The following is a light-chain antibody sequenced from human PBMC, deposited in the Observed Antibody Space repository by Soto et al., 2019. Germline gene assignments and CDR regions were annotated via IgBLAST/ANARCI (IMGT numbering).Light chain of an antibody. V-gene: IGKV4-1*01. Sequence: DIVMTQSPDSLAVSLGERATINCKSSQSVLYSSNNKNYLAWYQQKPGQPPKLLIYWASTRESGVPVRFSGSGSGTDFNLTISSLQSEDVAVYYWQQSYSTPLAFGPGTKVDIQ. CDR3: QQSYSTPLA. CDR2: WAS. J-gene: IGKJ3*01. CDR1: QSVLYSSNNKNY.